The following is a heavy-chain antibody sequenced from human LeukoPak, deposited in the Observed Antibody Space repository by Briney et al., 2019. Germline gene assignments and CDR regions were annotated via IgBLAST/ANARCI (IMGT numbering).Heavy chain of an antibody. D-gene: IGHD2-15*01. V-gene: IGHV3-74*01. CDR3: AREYGETAADDY. J-gene: IGHJ4*02. CDR1: GFTFSSYW. CDR2: INSDGSST. Sequence: PGRSLRLSCAASGFTFSSYWMHWVRQAPGKGLAWVSRINSDGSSTSYADSVKGRFTISRDNAKNTLYLQMNSLRAEDTAVYYCAREYGETAADDYWGQGTLVTVSS.